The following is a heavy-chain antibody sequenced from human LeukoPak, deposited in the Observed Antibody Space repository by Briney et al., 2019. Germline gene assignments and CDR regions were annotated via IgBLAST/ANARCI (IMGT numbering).Heavy chain of an antibody. CDR3: ARYCSSASCYLSRGVAAFDI. Sequence: GCALRLSGAACGLSVSNNYMSWVRQTPGKGLEWVSIIYSGGSTYYADSVKGRFTISRDNSKNTLYLQMNSLRVEDTAVYYCARYCSSASCYLSRGVAAFDIWGQGTMVTVSS. CDR1: GLSVSNNY. CDR2: IYSGGST. J-gene: IGHJ3*02. V-gene: IGHV3-53*01. D-gene: IGHD2-2*01.